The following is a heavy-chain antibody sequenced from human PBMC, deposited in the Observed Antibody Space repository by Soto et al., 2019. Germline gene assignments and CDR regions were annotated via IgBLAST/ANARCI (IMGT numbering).Heavy chain of an antibody. J-gene: IGHJ4*02. D-gene: IGHD2-8*01. CDR3: IRYAAVSH. Sequence: TAYADSVNGRFTISRDNAKNTLYLQMNSLGVEDTAIYYCIRYAAVSHWSQGTLVTVAS. CDR2: T. V-gene: IGHV3-74*01.